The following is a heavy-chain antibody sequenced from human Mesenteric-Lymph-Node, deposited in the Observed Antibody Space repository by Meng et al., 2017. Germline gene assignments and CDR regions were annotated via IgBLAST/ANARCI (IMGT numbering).Heavy chain of an antibody. CDR1: GFTFSNYW. V-gene: IGHV3-7*01. CDR2: INQDGSEE. CDR3: ARDTASFYT. D-gene: IGHD3-10*01. J-gene: IGHJ5*02. Sequence: GESLKISCAASGFTFSNYWMTWVRQAPGKGLEWVANINQDGSEEYYVDSVRGRFTVSRDNAKNSLFLDMSSLRVDDTAVYYCARDTASFYTWGQGTPVTVAS.